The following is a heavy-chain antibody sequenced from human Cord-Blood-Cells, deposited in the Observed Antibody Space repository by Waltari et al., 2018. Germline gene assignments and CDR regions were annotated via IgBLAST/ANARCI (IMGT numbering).Heavy chain of an antibody. D-gene: IGHD3-3*01. V-gene: IGHV4-39*01. CDR2: IYYSGST. J-gene: IGHJ5*02. CDR1: GGSISSSSYY. Sequence: QLQLQESGPGLVKPSETLSLTCTVSGGSISSSSYYWGWIRQPPGKGLEWIGSIYYSGSTYDTPSLKSRVTISVDTSKNQFSLKLSSVTAADTAVYYCASSPRYYDFWSGYYNWFDPWGQGTLVTVSS. CDR3: ASSPRYYDFWSGYYNWFDP.